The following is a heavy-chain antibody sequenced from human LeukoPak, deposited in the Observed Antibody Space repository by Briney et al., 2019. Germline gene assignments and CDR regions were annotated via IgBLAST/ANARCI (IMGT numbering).Heavy chain of an antibody. J-gene: IGHJ3*02. D-gene: IGHD1-26*01. CDR2: MFYRGST. CDR3: ARRGGSPLGAFDI. V-gene: IGHV4-61*08. Sequence: SQTLSLTCSVSGGSISSGGYYWSWTRQPPGKGLEWIGFMFYRGSTNYNPSLESRVTISRDTSKSQFALELTSVTAADTAVYYCARRGGSPLGAFDIWGQGTMVTVSS. CDR1: GGSISSGGYY.